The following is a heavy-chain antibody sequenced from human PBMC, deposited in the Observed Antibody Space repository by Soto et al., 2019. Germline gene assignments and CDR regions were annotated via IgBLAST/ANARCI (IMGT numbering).Heavy chain of an antibody. J-gene: IGHJ4*02. CDR1: GFTFSSYG. CDR3: AKDPVPLRQWLPNDYLDY. D-gene: IGHD6-19*01. Sequence: GGSLRLSCAASGFTFSSYGMHWVRQAPGKGLEWVAVISYDGSNKYYADSVKGRFTISRDNSKNTLYLQMNSLRAEDTAVYYCAKDPVPLRQWLPNDYLDYWGQGTLVTVSS. CDR2: ISYDGSNK. V-gene: IGHV3-30*18.